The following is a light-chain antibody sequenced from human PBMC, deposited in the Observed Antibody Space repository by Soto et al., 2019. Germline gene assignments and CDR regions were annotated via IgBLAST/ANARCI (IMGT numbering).Light chain of an antibody. CDR1: GSDVGGYKY. CDR3: SSYASSSPFV. Sequence: QSVLTQPASVSGSPGQSITISCTGTGSDVGGYKYVSWYQQLPGKAPKLMIYDVSYRPSGVSDRFSGSKSGNTASLIISGLQAEDEADYDCSSYASSSPFVFGTGTKVTVL. J-gene: IGLJ1*01. CDR2: DVS. V-gene: IGLV2-14*01.